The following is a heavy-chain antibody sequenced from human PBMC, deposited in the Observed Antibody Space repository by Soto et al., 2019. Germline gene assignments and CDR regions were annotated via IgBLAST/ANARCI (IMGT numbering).Heavy chain of an antibody. D-gene: IGHD6-19*01. CDR1: GLTLSNYA. CDR2: ISYDGSNR. J-gene: IGHJ4*02. V-gene: IGHV3-30-3*01. Sequence: QVQLVESGGGVVQPGRSLRLSCAASGLTLSNYAMHWGRQAPGKGLEWVAVISYDGSNRYYADSVKGRFTISRDNSKNTLYLQMNSLRAEDTAVYYCARVTQAVAADYWGQGTLVTVSS. CDR3: ARVTQAVAADY.